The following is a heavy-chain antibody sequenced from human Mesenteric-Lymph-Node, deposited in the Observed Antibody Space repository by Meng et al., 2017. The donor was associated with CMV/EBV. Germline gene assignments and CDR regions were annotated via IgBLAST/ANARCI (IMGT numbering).Heavy chain of an antibody. D-gene: IGHD2/OR15-2a*01. Sequence: GGSLRLSCLVSGFSVSPKFLSWVRQIPGKGLEWVSIIYINDAYYADSVNGRFTISRDSSENALYLEMSDLRVEDTAVYYCATGDFPNRWKPYYPLGWFAPWGQGTLVTVSS. CDR1: GFSVSPKF. V-gene: IGHV3-66*02. CDR3: ATGDFPNRWKPYYPLGWFAP. CDR2: IYINDA. J-gene: IGHJ5*02.